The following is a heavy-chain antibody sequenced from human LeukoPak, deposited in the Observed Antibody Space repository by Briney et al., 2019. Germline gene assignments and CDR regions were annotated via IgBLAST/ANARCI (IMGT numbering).Heavy chain of an antibody. CDR1: GYTFTSYG. CDR2: ISAYNGNT. V-gene: IGHV1-18*01. J-gene: IGHJ6*03. CDR3: ARIYMQWLVVGNYMDV. Sequence: GASVKVSCKASGYTFTSYGISWVRQAPGQGLEWMGWISAYNGNTNYAQKLQGRVTMTTDTSTSTAYMELRSLRSDDTAVYYCARIYMQWLVVGNYMDVWGKGTTVTVSS. D-gene: IGHD6-19*01.